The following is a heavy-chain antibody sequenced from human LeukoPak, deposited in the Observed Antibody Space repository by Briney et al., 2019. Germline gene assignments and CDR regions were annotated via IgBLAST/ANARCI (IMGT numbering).Heavy chain of an antibody. CDR2: IYYSGST. V-gene: IGHV4-39*01. CDR1: GGSISSSSYY. Sequence: TSETLSLTCTVSGGSISSSSYYWGWIRQPPGKGLEWTGNIYYSGSTYYNPSLKSRVTISVDTSKNHFSLKLTSVTAADTAVFYCARSLTGHSSGWYRAFDYWGQGTLVTVSS. CDR3: ARSLTGHSSGWYRAFDY. J-gene: IGHJ4*02. D-gene: IGHD6-19*01.